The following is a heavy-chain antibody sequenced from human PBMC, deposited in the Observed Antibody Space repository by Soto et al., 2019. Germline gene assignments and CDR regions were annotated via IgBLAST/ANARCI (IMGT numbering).Heavy chain of an antibody. CDR1: GGSISSYY. J-gene: IGHJ4*02. V-gene: IGHV4-59*01. CDR3: ARGPTYYDFWSGSRPYYFDY. CDR2: IYYSGST. D-gene: IGHD3-3*01. Sequence: ASETLSLTCTVSGGSISSYYWSWIRQPPGKGLEWIGYIYYSGSTNYNPSLKSRVTISVDTSKNQLSLKLSSVTAADTAVYYCARGPTYYDFWSGSRPYYFDYWGQGTLVTVS.